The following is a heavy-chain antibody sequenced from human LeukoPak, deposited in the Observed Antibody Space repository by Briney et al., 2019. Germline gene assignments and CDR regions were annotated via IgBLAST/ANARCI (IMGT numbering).Heavy chain of an antibody. CDR2: IHTSGTT. J-gene: IGHJ4*02. CDR3: AGDFLLQSEGLFDY. CDR1: GGSMSHYY. V-gene: IGHV4-4*07. D-gene: IGHD4-11*01. Sequence: KPSETLSLTCSVSGGSMSHYYWSFIRQPAGKGLEWIGRIHTSGTTYFNPSLKSRVTMSVDTSKNQFSLRLNSVTAADTAVYYCAGDFLLQSEGLFDYWGQGTLVTVSS.